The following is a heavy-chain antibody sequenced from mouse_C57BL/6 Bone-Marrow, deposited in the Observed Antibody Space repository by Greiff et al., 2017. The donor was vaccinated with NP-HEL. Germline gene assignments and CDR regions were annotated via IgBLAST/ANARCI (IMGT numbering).Heavy chain of an antibody. V-gene: IGHV1-82*01. CDR1: GYAISSSW. D-gene: IGHD3-2*02. CDR3: ARGWGSSSYDWWFDV. CDR2: IYPGDGDT. J-gene: IGHJ1*03. Sequence: VQLQQSGPELVKPGASVKLSCKASGYAISSSWMNWVKQRPGQGLEWIGRIYPGDGDTNYNGKFKGTATLTADKSSSTAYMQLSSLTSDDSAVYICARGWGSSSYDWWFDVWGTGTTVTVSS.